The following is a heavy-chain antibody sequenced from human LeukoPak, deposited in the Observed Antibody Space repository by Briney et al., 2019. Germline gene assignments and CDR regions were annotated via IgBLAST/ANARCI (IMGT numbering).Heavy chain of an antibody. Sequence: PSQTLSLTCTVSGGSISRGDYYWSWIRQPPGKGLEWIGYIYYSGSTYYNPSLKSRVTISVDTSKNQFSLKLSSVTAADTAVYYCARAIAAAELDYWGQGTLVTVSS. CDR2: IYYSGST. CDR1: GGSISRGDYY. V-gene: IGHV4-30-4*08. CDR3: ARAIAAAELDY. J-gene: IGHJ4*02. D-gene: IGHD6-13*01.